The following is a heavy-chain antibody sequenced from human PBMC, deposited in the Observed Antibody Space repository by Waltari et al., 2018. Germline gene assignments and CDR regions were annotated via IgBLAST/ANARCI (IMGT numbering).Heavy chain of an antibody. CDR3: ARATYYDFWSGYQNWFDP. Sequence: EVQLVESGGGLVQPGGSPRLSCAASGFTFSSYEMNWVRQAPGKGLEWVSYISSSGSTIYYADSVKGRFTISRDNAKNSLYLQMNSLRAEDTAVYYCARATYYDFWSGYQNWFDPWGQGTLVTVSS. CDR1: GFTFSSYE. V-gene: IGHV3-48*03. CDR2: ISSSGSTI. J-gene: IGHJ5*02. D-gene: IGHD3-3*01.